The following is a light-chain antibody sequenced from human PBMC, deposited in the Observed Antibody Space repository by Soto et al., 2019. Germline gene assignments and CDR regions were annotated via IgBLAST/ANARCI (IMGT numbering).Light chain of an antibody. CDR3: QQYNNWPHT. CDR2: GAS. J-gene: IGKJ1*01. V-gene: IGKV3-15*01. Sequence: EIVMTQSPATLSVSPGERATLSCRASQSVSSNLAWYQQKPGQAPRLLIYGASTTATGIPARFSGSGSGTEFNLTIGSLQSEDFALFSCQQYNNWPHTFGQGTKVEIK. CDR1: QSVSSN.